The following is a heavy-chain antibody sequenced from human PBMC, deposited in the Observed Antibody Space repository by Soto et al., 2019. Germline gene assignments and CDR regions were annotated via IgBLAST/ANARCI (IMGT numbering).Heavy chain of an antibody. CDR1: GFTFSSYS. V-gene: IGHV3-48*01. Sequence: GGSLRLSCAASGFTFSSYSMNWVRQAPGKGLEWVSYISSSTIYYADSVKGRFTISRDNAKNSLYLQMNSLRAADTAVYYCARGASGYYDSSGYYSPYYFDYWGQGTLVTVSS. J-gene: IGHJ4*02. CDR2: ISSSTI. D-gene: IGHD3-22*01. CDR3: ARGASGYYDSSGYYSPYYFDY.